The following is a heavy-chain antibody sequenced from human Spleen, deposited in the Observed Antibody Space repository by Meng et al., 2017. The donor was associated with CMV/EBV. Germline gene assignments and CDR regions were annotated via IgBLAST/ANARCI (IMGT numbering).Heavy chain of an antibody. Sequence: LPCAIYGGSFSGYYWSWIRQPPGKGLEWIEEIHHSGDPNYHPSLKSRVTTSVDTSKNLFSLKLTSVTAADTAVYYCARGPNYGAAEHWGQGTLVTVSS. J-gene: IGHJ1*01. D-gene: IGHD4/OR15-4a*01. CDR1: GGSFSGYY. CDR3: ARGPNYGAAEH. CDR2: IHHSGDP. V-gene: IGHV4-34*01.